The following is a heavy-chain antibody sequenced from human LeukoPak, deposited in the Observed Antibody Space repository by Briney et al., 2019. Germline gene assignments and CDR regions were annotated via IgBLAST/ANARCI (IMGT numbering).Heavy chain of an antibody. V-gene: IGHV4-4*09. Sequence: SETLSLTCTVSGGSISSYYWSWIRQPPGKGLEWIGYIYTSGSTNYNPSLKSRVTISVDTSKNQFSLKLSSVTAADTAVYYCATPYSNYDWFDPWGQGTLVTVSS. CDR1: GGSISSYY. CDR3: ATPYSNYDWFDP. D-gene: IGHD4-11*01. CDR2: IYTSGST. J-gene: IGHJ5*02.